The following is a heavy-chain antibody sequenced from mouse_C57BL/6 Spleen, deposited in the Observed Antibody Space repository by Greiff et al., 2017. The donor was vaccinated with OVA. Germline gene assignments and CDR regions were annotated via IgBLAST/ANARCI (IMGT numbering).Heavy chain of an antibody. CDR3: ARLWETAQAPFDD. V-gene: IGHV1-61*01. CDR2: IYPSDSET. CDR1: GYTFTSYW. J-gene: IGHJ2*01. Sequence: QVQLQQPGAELVRPGSSVKLSCKASGYTFTSYWMDWVKQRPGQGLEWIGNIYPSDSETHYNQKFKDKATLTVDKSSSTAYMQLSSLTSEDSAVYYCARLWETAQAPFDDWGQGTTRTVSS. D-gene: IGHD3-2*02.